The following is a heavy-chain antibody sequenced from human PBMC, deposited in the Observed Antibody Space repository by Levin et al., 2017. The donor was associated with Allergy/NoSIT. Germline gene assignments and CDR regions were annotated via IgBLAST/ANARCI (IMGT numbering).Heavy chain of an antibody. Sequence: GGSLRLSCVVSGFAFEDFAMHWVRQAPGKGLEWVSGVSWNSGTIAYADSVKGRFTISRDNANNSLYLQMDSLRTEDTAFYYCTDGRYYDFWSGYFRYWSQGSLVTVSS. D-gene: IGHD3-3*01. J-gene: IGHJ4*02. V-gene: IGHV3-9*01. CDR1: GFAFEDFA. CDR3: TDGRYYDFWSGYFRY. CDR2: VSWNSGTI.